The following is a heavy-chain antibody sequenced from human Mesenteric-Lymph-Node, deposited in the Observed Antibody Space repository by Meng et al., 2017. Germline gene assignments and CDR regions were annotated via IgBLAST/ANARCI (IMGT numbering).Heavy chain of an antibody. Sequence: SETLSLTCTVSGGSISSGGYYLSWIRQHPGKGLEWIGSIHYRGSTYYNPSLKSRVTISVDTSKNQFSLKLGSVTAADTAVYYCARVVGYSYGRIDYWGQGTLVTVSS. V-gene: IGHV4-39*07. CDR1: GGSISSGGYY. CDR2: IHYRGST. J-gene: IGHJ4*02. D-gene: IGHD5-18*01. CDR3: ARVVGYSYGRIDY.